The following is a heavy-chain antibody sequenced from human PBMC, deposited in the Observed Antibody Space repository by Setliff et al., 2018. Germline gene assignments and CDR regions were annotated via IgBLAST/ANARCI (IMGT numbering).Heavy chain of an antibody. CDR1: GFTFSSYA. V-gene: IGHV3-23*01. CDR3: AKDGFDSSSPYYFDY. CDR2: ISGNGGTT. D-gene: IGHD6-13*01. J-gene: IGHJ4*02. Sequence: LRLSCAASGFTFSSYAMSWVRQAPGKGLEWVSSISGNGGTTYYADSVKGRFTISRDNFKNTLYVQMNSLGADDTAVYYCAKDGFDSSSPYYFDYWGPGALVTVSS.